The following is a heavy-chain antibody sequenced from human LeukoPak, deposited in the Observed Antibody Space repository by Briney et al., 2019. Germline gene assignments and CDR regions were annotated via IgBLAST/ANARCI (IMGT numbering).Heavy chain of an antibody. CDR2: ISAYNGNT. V-gene: IGHV1-18*01. J-gene: IGHJ1*01. CDR3: AKGVRGQQLVQEYFQH. D-gene: IGHD6-13*01. CDR1: GYTFTSYG. Sequence: ASVKVSCKASGYTFTSYGISWVRQAPGQGLEWMGWISAYNGNTNYAQKFQGRVTITTDESTSTAYMELSSLRSEDTAVYYCAKGVRGQQLVQEYFQHWGQGTLVTVSS.